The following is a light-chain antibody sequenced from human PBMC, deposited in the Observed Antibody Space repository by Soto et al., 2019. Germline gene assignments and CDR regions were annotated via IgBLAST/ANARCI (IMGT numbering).Light chain of an antibody. CDR3: QQRSNWPST. V-gene: IGKV3-11*01. CDR2: DAS. Sequence: EIVLTQSPATLSLSPGERATLSCRASQSVSSYLAWYQQKPGQAPRLLIYDASNKATGIPARFSGSGSGIDFTLTTTSLEPEDFAVYYCQQRSNWPSTFGGGTKVEIK. CDR1: QSVSSY. J-gene: IGKJ4*01.